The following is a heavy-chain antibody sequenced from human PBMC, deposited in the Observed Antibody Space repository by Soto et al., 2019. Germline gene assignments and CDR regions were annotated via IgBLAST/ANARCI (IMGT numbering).Heavy chain of an antibody. CDR2: MNPNSGNT. V-gene: IGHV1-8*01. Sequence: QVQLVQSGAEVKKPGASVKVSCKASGYTFTSYDINWVRQANGQGMEWMGWMNPNSGNTGYAQKFQGRVTMTRNTSISTAYMELSSLRSEDTAVYYCARARHSNNDGSGRYRYYMDVWGKGTTVTVSS. D-gene: IGHD3-10*01. J-gene: IGHJ6*03. CDR1: GYTFTSYD. CDR3: ARARHSNNDGSGRYRYYMDV.